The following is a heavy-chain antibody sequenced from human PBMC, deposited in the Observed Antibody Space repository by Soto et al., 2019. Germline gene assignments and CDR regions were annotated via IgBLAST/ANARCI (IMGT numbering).Heavy chain of an antibody. Sequence: SLTCTVSGGSISSGGYYWSWIRQHLGKGLEWIGYIYYSGSTYYNPSLKSRVTISVDTSKNQFSLFLQMNSLRPDDTALYYCAKDMKWGGMTTIHYFDSWGQGTLVTVSS. CDR2: IYYSGST. CDR1: GGSISSGGYY. CDR3: AKDMKWGGMTTIHYFDS. V-gene: IGHV4-31*03. J-gene: IGHJ4*02. D-gene: IGHD4-17*01.